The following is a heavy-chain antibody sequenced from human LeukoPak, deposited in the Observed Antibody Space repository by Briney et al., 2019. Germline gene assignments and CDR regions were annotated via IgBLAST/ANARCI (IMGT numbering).Heavy chain of an antibody. D-gene: IGHD2-2*02. CDR3: AKVKYCSSTSCYRSLPDY. CDR1: GFTFSSYG. J-gene: IGHJ4*02. V-gene: IGHV3-30*02. CDR2: IRYDGSNK. Sequence: PGGSLRLSCAASGFTFSSYGMHWVRQAPGKGLEWVAFIRYDGSNKYYADSVKGRFTISRDNSKNTLYLQMNSLRAEDTAVYYCAKVKYCSSTSCYRSLPDYWGQGTLVTVSS.